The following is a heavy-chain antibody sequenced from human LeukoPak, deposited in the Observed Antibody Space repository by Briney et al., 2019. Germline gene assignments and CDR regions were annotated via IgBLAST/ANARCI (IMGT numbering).Heavy chain of an antibody. CDR2: IYIGGST. J-gene: IGHJ4*02. CDR1: GFTVSSNY. D-gene: IGHD4-11*01. CDR3: ARVTTRELALDY. Sequence: GGSLRLSCAASGFTVSSNYMTWVRQAPGKGLERVSVIYIGGSTYYADSVKGRFTISRDNSENTLYLQMNSLRAEDTAVYYCARVTTRELALDYWGQGALVTVSS. V-gene: IGHV3-53*01.